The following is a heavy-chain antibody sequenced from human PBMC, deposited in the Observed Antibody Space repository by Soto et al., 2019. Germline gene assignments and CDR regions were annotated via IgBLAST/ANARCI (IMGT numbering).Heavy chain of an antibody. V-gene: IGHV4-4*02. CDR1: SGSISSTNW. CDR2: IYHSGTT. CDR3: AFPATADFDY. J-gene: IGHJ4*02. D-gene: IGHD6-13*01. Sequence: SETLSLTCAVSSGSISSTNWWTWVRQSPGRGLEWIGEIYHSGTTNYSPSLKSRVNIAVDMSTNHFSLTLISVTAADTAVYYCAFPATADFDYWGKGILVTVSS.